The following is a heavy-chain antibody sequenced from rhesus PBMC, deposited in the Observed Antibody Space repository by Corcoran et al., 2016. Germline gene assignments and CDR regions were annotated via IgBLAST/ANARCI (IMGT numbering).Heavy chain of an antibody. CDR1: GGSTNSNY. Sequence: QVQLQQWGEGLVKPSETLSLTCAAYGGSTNSNYWSWIRQPPGKGLEWIGRIRSGESTNYNPSLKSRVTISIDTSKNQFSLKLSSVTAADTAVYYCARVGEWELPRFDYWGQGVLVTVSS. CDR2: IRSGEST. D-gene: IGHD1-44*02. V-gene: IGHV4-160*01. CDR3: ARVGEWELPRFDY. J-gene: IGHJ4*01.